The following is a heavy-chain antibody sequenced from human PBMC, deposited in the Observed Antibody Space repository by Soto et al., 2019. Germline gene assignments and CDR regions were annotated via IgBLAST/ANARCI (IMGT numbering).Heavy chain of an antibody. J-gene: IGHJ6*02. CDR1: GFTFSSYG. V-gene: IGHV3-30*18. Sequence: QVQLVESGGGVVQPGRSLRLSCAASGFTFSSYGMHWVRQAPGKGLEWVAVISYDGSNKYYADSVKGRFTISRDNSKNTPYLQMNSLSAEDTAVYYCAKDLLRPGRAYGMDVWGQGTTVTVSS. CDR2: ISYDGSNK. CDR3: AKDLLRPGRAYGMDV.